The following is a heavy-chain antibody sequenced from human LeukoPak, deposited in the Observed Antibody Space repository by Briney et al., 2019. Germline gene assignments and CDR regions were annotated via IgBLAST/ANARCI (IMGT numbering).Heavy chain of an antibody. CDR3: VRANYFDY. J-gene: IGHJ4*02. Sequence: TSETLSLTCTVSGGSINKYYWSWFRQPPGKGLEWIGDIYYSGSTNYNPSLKSRVTISVDTTKNQFSLKVSSVTAADTAVYYCVRANYFDYWGQGTLVTVSS. V-gene: IGHV4-59*01. CDR1: GGSINKYY. CDR2: IYYSGST.